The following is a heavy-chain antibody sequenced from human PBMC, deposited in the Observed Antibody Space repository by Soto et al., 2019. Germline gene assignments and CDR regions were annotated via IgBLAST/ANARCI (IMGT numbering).Heavy chain of an antibody. D-gene: IGHD6-19*01. CDR2: IYYSGST. J-gene: IGHJ6*02. Sequence: SETLSLTCTVSGGSISSRSYSWGWIRQPPGKGLEWIGSIYYSGSTYYNPSLTSRVTISVDTSKNQISLKLSSVTAADTAVYYCARRGAVAGIVSYRGYYGMDVCGQGTTVTVAS. V-gene: IGHV4-39*01. CDR1: GGSISSRSYS. CDR3: ARRGAVAGIVSYRGYYGMDV.